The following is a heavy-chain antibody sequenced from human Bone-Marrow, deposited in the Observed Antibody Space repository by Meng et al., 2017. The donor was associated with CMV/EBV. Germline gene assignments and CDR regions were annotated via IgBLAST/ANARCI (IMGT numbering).Heavy chain of an antibody. CDR2: INPNSGGT. V-gene: IGHV1-2*02. D-gene: IGHD3-10*01. CDR1: GYTFTGYY. J-gene: IGHJ4*02. Sequence: ASVKVSCKASGYTFTGYYMHWVRQAPGQGLEWMGWINPNSGGTNYAQKFQGRVTMTRDTSISTAYMELSRLRSDDTAVYYCARFERRSRLDSGSSFDYWGQGTLVTFSS. CDR3: ARFERRSRLDSGSSFDY.